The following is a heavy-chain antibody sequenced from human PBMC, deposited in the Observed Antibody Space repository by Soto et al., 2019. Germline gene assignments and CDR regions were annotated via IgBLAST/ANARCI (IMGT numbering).Heavy chain of an antibody. Sequence: QVQLVESGGGVVQPGRSLRLSCTASGFTLRTYAMHWVRQAPGKGLEWVAVISYDGKFEYYGDSVKGRFTISRDNSRNTVYLQMNSLTTEDTAVYYCAIELTVFGVVTPDYWGQGTLVTVSS. CDR2: ISYDGKFE. D-gene: IGHD3-3*01. J-gene: IGHJ4*02. V-gene: IGHV3-30*04. CDR3: AIELTVFGVVTPDY. CDR1: GFTLRTYA.